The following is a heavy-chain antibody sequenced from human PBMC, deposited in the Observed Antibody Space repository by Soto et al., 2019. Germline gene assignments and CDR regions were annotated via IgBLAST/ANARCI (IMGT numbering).Heavy chain of an antibody. J-gene: IGHJ5*02. CDR2: IIPIFGTA. CDR1: GGIFTRYD. D-gene: IGHD2-21*02. Sequence: QVQLVQSGAEVKKPGSSVKVSCKASGGIFTRYDIRWVRQAPGQGLEWMGAIIPIFGTANYAQKFQGRVTITADASTSTAYMELSSLRSEDTAIYYCAKCDCGGDWGVYHYDHWGQGSQVTVSS. V-gene: IGHV1-69*01. CDR3: AKCDCGGDWGVYHYDH.